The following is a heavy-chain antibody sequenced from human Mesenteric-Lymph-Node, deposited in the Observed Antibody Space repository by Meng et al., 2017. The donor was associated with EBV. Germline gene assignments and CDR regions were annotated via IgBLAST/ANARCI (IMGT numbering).Heavy chain of an antibody. CDR2: ISAYNGDT. Sequence: QVERVRCGAEAKKPGAPVRVSCKPPGYSFSNYGITWVRLAPGQGLEWMGLISAYNGDTNYAQKFQGRVTMTTDTSTGTAYMELGSLRSDDTAVYYCAREGGYYYNYDYWGQGTLVTVSS. CDR1: GYSFSNYG. J-gene: IGHJ4*02. D-gene: IGHD3-22*01. CDR3: AREGGYYYNYDY. V-gene: IGHV1-18*01.